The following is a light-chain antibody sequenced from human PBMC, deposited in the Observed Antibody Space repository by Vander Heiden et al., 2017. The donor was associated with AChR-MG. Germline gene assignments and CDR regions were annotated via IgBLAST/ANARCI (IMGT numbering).Light chain of an antibody. CDR2: GNN. J-gene: IGLJ3*02. CDR3: QSYDRSLSVWV. Sequence: QSVLTQPPSVSCAPGQRLTTSCSRTSPNIGAGYDVHWYQQLPGRAPKILIFGNNNRPAGVPDRFSGSKSGASASLAITGLQLEDEADYDCQSYDRSLSVWVFGGGTKLTVL. V-gene: IGLV1-40*01. CDR1: SPNIGAGYD.